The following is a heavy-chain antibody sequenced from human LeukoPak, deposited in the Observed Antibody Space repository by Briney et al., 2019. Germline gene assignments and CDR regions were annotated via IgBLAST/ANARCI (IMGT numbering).Heavy chain of an antibody. J-gene: IGHJ5*02. Sequence: PSETLSLTCTVSGGSISSYYWSWIRQPPGKGLEWIGYIYYSGSTNYNPSLKSRVTISVDTSKNQFSLKLSSVTAADTAVYYCARYQLLSKWFDPWGRGTLVTVSS. D-gene: IGHD2-2*01. CDR3: ARYQLLSKWFDP. CDR2: IYYSGST. V-gene: IGHV4-59*12. CDR1: GGSISSYY.